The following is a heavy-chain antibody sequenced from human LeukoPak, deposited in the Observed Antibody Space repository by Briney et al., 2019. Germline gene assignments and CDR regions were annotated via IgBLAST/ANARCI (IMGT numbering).Heavy chain of an antibody. CDR2: ISSSSSYT. D-gene: IGHD6-13*01. Sequence: GRSLRLSCAASGFRFSDYYMSWIRQAPGKGLEWVSYISSSSSYTNYADSVKGRFTISRDNAKNSLYLQMNSLRAEDTAVYYCAGGGGIAAAGYFDYWGQGTLVTVSS. J-gene: IGHJ4*02. CDR3: AGGGGIAAAGYFDY. CDR1: GFRFSDYY. V-gene: IGHV3-11*06.